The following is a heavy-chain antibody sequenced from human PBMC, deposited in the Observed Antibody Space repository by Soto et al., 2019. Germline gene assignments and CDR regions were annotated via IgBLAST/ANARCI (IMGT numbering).Heavy chain of an antibody. V-gene: IGHV6-1*01. CDR2: TYYRSKWYN. J-gene: IGHJ4*02. CDR1: GDSVSSNSAA. D-gene: IGHD2-15*01. CDR3: ARDRGWGYCSGGSCYSSFYYFDY. Sequence: KQSPTLSLTCAISGDSVSSNSAAWNWIRQSPSRGLEWLGRTYYRSKWYNDYAVSVKSRITINPDTSKNQFSLQLNSVTPEDTAVYYCARDRGWGYCSGGSCYSSFYYFDYWGQGTLVTVSS.